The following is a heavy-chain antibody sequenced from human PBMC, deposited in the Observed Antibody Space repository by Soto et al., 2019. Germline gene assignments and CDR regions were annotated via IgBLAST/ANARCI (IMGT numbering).Heavy chain of an antibody. CDR1: GGTFSSCS. CDR2: IIPIFGTA. J-gene: IGHJ6*02. Sequence: GASVKGSCKSSGGTFSSCSISWGRQAPGQGLEWMGGIIPIFGTANYAQKFQGRVTITADESTSTAYMELSSLRSEDTAVYYCARGVRGRYGMDVWGQGTTVTVSS. CDR3: ARGVRGRYGMDV. D-gene: IGHD3-16*01. V-gene: IGHV1-69*13.